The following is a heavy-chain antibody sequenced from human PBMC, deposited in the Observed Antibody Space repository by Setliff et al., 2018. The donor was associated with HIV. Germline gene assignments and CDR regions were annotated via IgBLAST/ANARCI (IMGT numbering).Heavy chain of an antibody. J-gene: IGHJ4*02. CDR1: GYTFTDYF. Sequence: ASVMVSCKSSGYTFTDYFIHWVRQAPGQGLEWMGWISPDNANTRISQRFRGSVTMTRDRSINTAYMEFSGLTSDDTAVYCCARQLSNSFDYWGQGTLVTVSS. CDR2: ISPDNANT. CDR3: ARQLSNSFDY. V-gene: IGHV1-2*02. D-gene: IGHD1-1*01.